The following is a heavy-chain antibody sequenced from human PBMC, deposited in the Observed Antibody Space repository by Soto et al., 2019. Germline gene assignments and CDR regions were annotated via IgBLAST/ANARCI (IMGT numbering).Heavy chain of an antibody. CDR1: GGSINSSSYF. CDR2: IYYSGST. J-gene: IGHJ5*02. V-gene: IGHV4-39*01. D-gene: IGHD3-3*01. CDR3: ARVRDWFDP. Sequence: SETLSLTCSVSGGSINSSSYFWGWVRQPPGKGLEWIGSIYYSGSTYYNPSLRSRVTISVDTSKNQFSLKMSSVTAADTAVYYCARVRDWFDPWGQGTLVTVSS.